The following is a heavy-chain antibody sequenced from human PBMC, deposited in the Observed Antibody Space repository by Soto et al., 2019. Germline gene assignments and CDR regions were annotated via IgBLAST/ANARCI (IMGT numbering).Heavy chain of an antibody. CDR2: IDPSDSYT. CDR3: ARVSWELLSYYYYGMDV. CDR1: GYSFTSYW. V-gene: IGHV5-10-1*01. D-gene: IGHD1-26*01. J-gene: IGHJ6*02. Sequence: PGESLKISCKGYGYSFTSYWISWVRQMLGKGLARMGRIDPSDSYTNYSPSFQGHVTISADKYISTAYLQWSSLKASDTAMYYCARVSWELLSYYYYGMDVWGQGTTVTVSS.